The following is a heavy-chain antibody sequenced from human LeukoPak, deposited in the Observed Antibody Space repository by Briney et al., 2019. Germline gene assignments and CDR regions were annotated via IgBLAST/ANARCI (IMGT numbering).Heavy chain of an antibody. Sequence: PSETLSLTCTVSGGSISRHYWTWVRQPPGKGLEWIGKIPYSGTTNYNPSFMSRVTMSVDTSKRQGSLKVKSVTAADTAVYYCATALWFGEYYLDVGGKGTTVTISS. CDR1: GGSISRHY. D-gene: IGHD3-10*01. J-gene: IGHJ6*03. CDR2: IPYSGTT. CDR3: ATALWFGEYYLDV. V-gene: IGHV4-59*11.